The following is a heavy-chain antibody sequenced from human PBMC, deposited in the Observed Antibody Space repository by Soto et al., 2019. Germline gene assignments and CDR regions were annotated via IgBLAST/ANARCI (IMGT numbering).Heavy chain of an antibody. CDR1: GYPLTAKY. CDR2: INPSSGGT. D-gene: IGHD6-13*01. J-gene: IGHJ5*02. CDR3: AKGGSSWTEWFDP. Sequence: QVQLVQSGAEVKKPGASVKVSCKASGYPLTAKYLHWVRQAPGQGLEWMGWINPSSGGTKEAQKFRGRVTMTRDTSNSAAYMELSRLTSDDTAVYYCAKGGSSWTEWFDPWGQGTLVTVSS. V-gene: IGHV1-2*02.